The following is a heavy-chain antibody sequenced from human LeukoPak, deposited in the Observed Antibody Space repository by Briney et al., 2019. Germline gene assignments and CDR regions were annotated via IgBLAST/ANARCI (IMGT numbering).Heavy chain of an antibody. CDR1: GFTLTNAG. Sequence: PGRSLRLSCAGSGFTLTNAGIHWVRLAAGKGLEWVSFISHDGTNKYYSDSVDGRFTVSRLNSQNTVYLQMTDLRPDDTATYYCASEDVDTGDFWGQGTLVTVSS. D-gene: IGHD5-18*01. V-gene: IGHV3-30*01. CDR2: ISHDGTNK. J-gene: IGHJ4*02. CDR3: ASEDVDTGDF.